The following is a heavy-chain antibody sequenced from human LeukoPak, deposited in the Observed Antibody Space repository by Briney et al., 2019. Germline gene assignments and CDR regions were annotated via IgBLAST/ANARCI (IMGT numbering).Heavy chain of an antibody. V-gene: IGHV1-69*13. CDR2: IIPIFGTA. J-gene: IGHJ6*02. CDR1: GGTFSSYA. CDR3: TETSRYYYYYGMDV. Sequence: SVKVSCKASGGTFSSYAISWVRQAPGQGLEWMGGIIPIFGTANYAQKFQGRVTITADESTGTAYMELSSLRSEDTAVYYCTETSRYYYYYGMDVWGQGTTVTVSS.